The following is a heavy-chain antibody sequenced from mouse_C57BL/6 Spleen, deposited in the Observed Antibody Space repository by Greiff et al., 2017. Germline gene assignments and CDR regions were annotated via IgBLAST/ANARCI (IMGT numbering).Heavy chain of an antibody. CDR2: INPGSGGT. CDR3: ARSVYGNPYYYAMDY. CDR1: GYAFTNYL. V-gene: IGHV1-54*01. D-gene: IGHD2-1*01. Sequence: QVQLKESGAELVRPGTSVKVSCKASGYAFTNYLIEWVKQRPGQGLEWIGVINPGSGGTNYNEKFKGKATLTADKSSSTAYMQLSSLTSEDSAVYFCARSVYGNPYYYAMDYWGQGTSVTVSS. J-gene: IGHJ4*01.